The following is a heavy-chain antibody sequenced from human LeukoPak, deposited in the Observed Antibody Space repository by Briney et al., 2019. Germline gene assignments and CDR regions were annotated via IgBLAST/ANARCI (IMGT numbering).Heavy chain of an antibody. CDR3: ARLGYSYGDLDY. V-gene: IGHV4-61*02. J-gene: IGHJ4*02. CDR1: GGSISSGGYY. CDR2: IYTSGST. D-gene: IGHD5-18*01. Sequence: ASETLSLTCTVSGGSISSGGYYWSWIRQPAGKGLEWIGRIYTSGSTNYNTSLKSRVTMSVDTSKNQFSLKLSSVTAADTAVYYCARLGYSYGDLDYWGQGTLVTVSS.